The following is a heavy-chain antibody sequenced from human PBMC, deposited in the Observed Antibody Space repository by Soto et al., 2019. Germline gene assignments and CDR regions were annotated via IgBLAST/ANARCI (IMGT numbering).Heavy chain of an antibody. CDR3: ARHSGGSWYSYYYYYGMDV. Sequence: GESLKISCKGSGYSFTSYWIGWVRQMPGKGLDWMGIIYPGDSDTRYSPSFQGQVTISADKSVSTAYLQWSSLKASDTAMYYCARHSGGSWYSYYYYYGMDVWGQGTTVTVSS. CDR1: GYSFTSYW. J-gene: IGHJ6*02. V-gene: IGHV5-51*01. CDR2: IYPGDSDT. D-gene: IGHD6-13*01.